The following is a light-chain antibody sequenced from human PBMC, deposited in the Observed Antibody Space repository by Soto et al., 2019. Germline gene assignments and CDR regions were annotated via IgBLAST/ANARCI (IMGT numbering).Light chain of an antibody. V-gene: IGLV1-47*02. Sequence: QSVLTQPASASGTPGQRVTISCSGSSSNIGSNSVYWYQQLPGTAPKLLIYTNNQRPSGVPDRFSGSKSGTSASLAISGLRSEDEADYYCAAWDDSLSGYVFGTGTKVTVL. CDR1: SSNIGSNS. CDR2: TNN. J-gene: IGLJ1*01. CDR3: AAWDDSLSGYV.